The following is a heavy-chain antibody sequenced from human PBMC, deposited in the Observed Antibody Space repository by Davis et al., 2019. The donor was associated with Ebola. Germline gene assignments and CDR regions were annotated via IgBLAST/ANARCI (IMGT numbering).Heavy chain of an antibody. CDR3: ARVIFSGWYYAFDI. Sequence: SETLSLTCNVSGGSLSGYSWSWIRQSPGKGLEWIGEFAHSGSSNYNPSLKSRVSILGDTSKNQFSLELTSLTAADTATYYCARVIFSGWYYAFDIWGQGTMVIVSS. D-gene: IGHD6-13*01. CDR2: FAHSGSS. V-gene: IGHV4-34*01. J-gene: IGHJ3*02. CDR1: GGSLSGYS.